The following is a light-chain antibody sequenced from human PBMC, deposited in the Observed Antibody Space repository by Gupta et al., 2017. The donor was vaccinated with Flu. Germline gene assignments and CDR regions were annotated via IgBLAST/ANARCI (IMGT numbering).Light chain of an antibody. V-gene: IGKV1-5*03. CDR2: KAS. CDR3: QQYYSYWS. J-gene: IGKJ1*01. Sequence: DIQMTQSPSTLSASVGDRVTITCRASQSSSSWLAWYQQKPGKAPKLLIYKASSLESGVPSRFSGSGSGTEFTLTISSLQPDDFATYYCQQYYSYWSFGQGTKVEIK. CDR1: QSSSSW.